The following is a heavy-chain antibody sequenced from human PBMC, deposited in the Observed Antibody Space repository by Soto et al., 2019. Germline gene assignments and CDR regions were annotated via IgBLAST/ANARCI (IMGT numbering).Heavy chain of an antibody. J-gene: IGHJ5*02. D-gene: IGHD6-13*01. CDR3: ARGGRAAAGTRWFDP. V-gene: IGHV4-34*01. CDR2: INHSGST. Sequence: QVQLQQWGAGLLKPSETLSLTCAVYGGSFSGYYWSWIRQPPGKGLEWIGEINHSGSTNYNPSLKSRVTISVDTSKNQFSLKLSSVTAADTAVYYCARGGRAAAGTRWFDPWGQGTLVTVSS. CDR1: GGSFSGYY.